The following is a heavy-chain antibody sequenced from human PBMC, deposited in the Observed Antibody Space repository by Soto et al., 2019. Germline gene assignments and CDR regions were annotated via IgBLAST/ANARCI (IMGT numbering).Heavy chain of an antibody. D-gene: IGHD6-19*01. V-gene: IGHV6-1*01. J-gene: IGHJ4*02. CDR2: AYYRSRCRY. CDR1: ETSVANNVAT. Sequence: SQTLSLTCGVSETSVANNVATGNCTRQSSSRGLEWTGRAYYRSRCRYYYSASVRGRITINPDTSKNQFSLQLNSLAPEDTAVYYCARDPPDFNSGLDYWGQGTLATYSS. CDR3: ARDPPDFNSGLDY.